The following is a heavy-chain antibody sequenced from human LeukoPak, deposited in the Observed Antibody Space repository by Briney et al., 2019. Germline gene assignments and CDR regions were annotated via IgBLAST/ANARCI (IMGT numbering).Heavy chain of an antibody. CDR2: IFGSSSNM. V-gene: IGHV3-48*04. CDR1: GFSFSTYS. CDR3: ATDTPETAAFDY. Sequence: GGSLRLSCTASGFSFSTYSMNWVRQAPGKGLEWVSYIFGSSSNMYYADSVKGRFTISRNNDKKSLYLQMGSLRAEDTAVYYCATDTPETAAFDYWGQGTLVTVSS. J-gene: IGHJ4*02. D-gene: IGHD1-1*01.